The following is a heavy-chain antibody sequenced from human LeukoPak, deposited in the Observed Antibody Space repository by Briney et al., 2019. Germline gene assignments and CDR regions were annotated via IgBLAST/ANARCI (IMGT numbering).Heavy chain of an antibody. V-gene: IGHV1-69*06. CDR1: GGTFSSYA. CDR3: ARNDAAAGAQFDY. D-gene: IGHD6-13*01. J-gene: IGHJ4*02. Sequence: GASVKVSCKASGGTFSSYATSWVRQAPGQGLEWMGGIIPIFGTANYAQKFQGRVTITADKSTSTAYMELSSLRSEDTAVYYCARNDAAAGAQFDYWGQGTLVTVSS. CDR2: IIPIFGTA.